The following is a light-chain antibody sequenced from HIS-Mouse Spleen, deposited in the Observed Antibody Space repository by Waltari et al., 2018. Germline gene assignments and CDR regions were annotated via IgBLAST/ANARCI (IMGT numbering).Light chain of an antibody. CDR3: CSYAGSSTWV. V-gene: IGLV2-23*01. CDR2: EGS. J-gene: IGLJ3*02. Sequence: QSALTQPASVSGSPGQSITISCTGTRIDVGSYNLSSWYQQHPGKAPKLMIYEGSKRPSGVSNRFSGSKSGNTASLTISGLQAEDEADYYCCSYAGSSTWVFGGGTKLTVL. CDR1: RIDVGSYNL.